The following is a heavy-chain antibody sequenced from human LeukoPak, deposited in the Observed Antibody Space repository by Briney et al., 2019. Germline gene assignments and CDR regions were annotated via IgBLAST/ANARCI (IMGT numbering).Heavy chain of an antibody. CDR3: TSPGPPRGYSYGPPTN. Sequence: SQTLSPTCTVSGGSISSGDYYWSWIRQPPGKGLEWIGYIYYSGSTYYNPSLKSRVTISVDTSKNQFSLKLSSVTAADTAVYYCTSPGPPRGYSYGPPTNWGQGTLVTVSS. CDR1: GGSISSGDYY. V-gene: IGHV4-30-4*01. CDR2: IYYSGST. D-gene: IGHD5-18*01. J-gene: IGHJ4*02.